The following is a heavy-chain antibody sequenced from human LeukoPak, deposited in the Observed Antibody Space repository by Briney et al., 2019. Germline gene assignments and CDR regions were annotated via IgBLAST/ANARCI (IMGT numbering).Heavy chain of an antibody. CDR2: INPNSGGT. CDR1: GYTFTSYG. V-gene: IGHV1-2*02. J-gene: IGHJ3*02. D-gene: IGHD3-9*01. Sequence: ASVKVSCKASGYTFTSYGISWVRQAPGQGLEWMGWINPNSGGTNYAQKFQGRVTMTRDTSISTAYMELSRLRSDDTAVYYCAKDLVLRYFDWFDYAFDIWGQGTMVTVSS. CDR3: AKDLVLRYFDWFDYAFDI.